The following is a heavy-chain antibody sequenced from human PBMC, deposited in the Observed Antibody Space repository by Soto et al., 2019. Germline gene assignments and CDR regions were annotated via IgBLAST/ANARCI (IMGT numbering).Heavy chain of an antibody. J-gene: IGHJ4*02. Sequence: PGGSLRLSCAASGFTFSDYYMSWIRQAPGKGLEWVSYISSSGSTIYYADSVKGRFTISRDNAKNSLYLQMNSLRAEDTAVYYCARASLNIAVADIFDYWGQGTLVTVSS. CDR2: ISSSGSTI. V-gene: IGHV3-11*01. CDR3: ARASLNIAVADIFDY. D-gene: IGHD6-19*01. CDR1: GFTFSDYY.